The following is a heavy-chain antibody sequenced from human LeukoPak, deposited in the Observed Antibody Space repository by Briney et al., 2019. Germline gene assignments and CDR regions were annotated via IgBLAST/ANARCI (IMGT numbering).Heavy chain of an antibody. V-gene: IGHV4-4*07. D-gene: IGHD5-12*01. J-gene: IGHJ3*02. CDR2: IYTSGTT. CDR3: AGEAGGGYARAFDI. Sequence: PSETLSLTCIVSGGSISSYSWTWIRQPAGEGLEWIGRIYTSGTTNYEPSLKSRVTMSVDMSKNQFSLKLSSVTAADTAVYYCAGEAGGGYARAFDIWGQGTMVTVSS. CDR1: GGSISSYS.